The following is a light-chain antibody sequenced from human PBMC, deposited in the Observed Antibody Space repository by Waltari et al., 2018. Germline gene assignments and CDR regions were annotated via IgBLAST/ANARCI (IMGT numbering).Light chain of an antibody. Sequence: QSELTQPPSASGTPGQKVTISCSGRSSNVGNNVVNWYQQFPGTAPKLLIYRSDPRPSGVPDRFSGSKSGTSASLAIIGLRSDDEADYYCASWDDSLNGRWVFGGGTKLTVL. CDR3: ASWDDSLNGRWV. J-gene: IGLJ2*01. CDR1: SSNVGNNV. CDR2: RSD. V-gene: IGLV1-44*01.